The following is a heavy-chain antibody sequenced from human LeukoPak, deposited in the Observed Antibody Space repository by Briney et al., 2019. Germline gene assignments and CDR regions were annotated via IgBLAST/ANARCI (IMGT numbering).Heavy chain of an antibody. J-gene: IGHJ4*02. D-gene: IGHD1-1*01. CDR1: GYNFTSYW. CDR3: ARISGAWKDYFDY. V-gene: IGHV5-51*01. Sequence: KYGESLEISCKGSGYNFTSYWIGWVRQMPGKGLEWMGIIYPGDSDTRYSPSFQGQVTISADKSISTAYLQWSSLKASDTAMYHCARISGAWKDYFDYWGQGTLVTVSS. CDR2: IYPGDSDT.